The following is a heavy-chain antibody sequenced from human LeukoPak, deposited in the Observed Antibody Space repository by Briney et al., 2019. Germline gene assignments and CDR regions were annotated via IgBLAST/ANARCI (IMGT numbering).Heavy chain of an antibody. CDR1: GGSISSGDYY. V-gene: IGHV4-30-4*01. CDR2: IYYSGST. J-gene: IGHJ4*02. D-gene: IGHD6-13*01. CDR3: ARAGEGIADFDY. Sequence: PSQTLSLTCTVSGGSISSGDYYWSWIRQPPGKGLEWIGYIYYSGSTYYNPSLKSRVTISVDSSKNQFSLKLSSVTAADTAVYYCARAGEGIADFDYWGQGTLVTVSS.